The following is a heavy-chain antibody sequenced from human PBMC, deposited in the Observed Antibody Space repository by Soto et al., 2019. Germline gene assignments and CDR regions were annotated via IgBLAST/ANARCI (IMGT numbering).Heavy chain of an antibody. CDR3: ARGTNGAFFVY. J-gene: IGHJ4*02. D-gene: IGHD2-8*01. CDR2: ISSRSSTI. Sequence: QVQLVESGGGLVKPGGSLRLSCADSGFTFSDYYMSRIRQAPGKGLEWVSYISSRSSTIFYADSVKGRFTISRDNVKNSLYLQMNSLRAEDTAVYYCARGTNGAFFVYWGQGILVTVSS. CDR1: GFTFSDYY. V-gene: IGHV3-11*01.